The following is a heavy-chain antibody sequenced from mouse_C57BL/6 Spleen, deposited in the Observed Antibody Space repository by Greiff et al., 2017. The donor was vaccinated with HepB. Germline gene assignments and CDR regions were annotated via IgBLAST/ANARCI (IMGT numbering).Heavy chain of an antibody. CDR2: IYPGDGDT. V-gene: IGHV1-82*01. D-gene: IGHD3-1*01. CDR1: GYAFSSSW. J-gene: IGHJ2*01. Sequence: QVQLQQPGAELVKPGASVKISCKASGYAFSSSWMNWVKQRPGKGLEWIGRIYPGDGDTNYNGKFKGKATLTADKSSSTAYMQLSSLTSEDSAVYFCARSGAGDYWGQGTTLTVSS. CDR3: ARSGAGDY.